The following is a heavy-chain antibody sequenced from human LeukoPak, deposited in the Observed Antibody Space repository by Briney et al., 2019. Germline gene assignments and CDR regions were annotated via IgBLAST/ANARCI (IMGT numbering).Heavy chain of an antibody. J-gene: IGHJ4*02. V-gene: IGHV3-74*03. CDR2: TNTDGSST. Sequence: GGSLRLSCAASGFTFSSYWMHWVRQAPGKGLVWVSGTNTDGSSTMYADSEKGRFTIARDNAKNTLYLQMNSLRAEDTAVYYCIRGIATDYWGQGTLVTVSS. D-gene: IGHD5-24*01. CDR3: IRGIATDY. CDR1: GFTFSSYW.